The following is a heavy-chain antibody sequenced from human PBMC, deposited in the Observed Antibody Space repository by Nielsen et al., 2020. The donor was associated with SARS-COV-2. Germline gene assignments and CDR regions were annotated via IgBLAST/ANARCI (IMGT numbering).Heavy chain of an antibody. CDR3: ARRNGYSVDY. V-gene: IGHV4-39*01. CDR2: IYYTGNT. D-gene: IGHD6-13*01. J-gene: IGHJ4*02. Sequence: SETLSLTCTVSGDSISSSSYYWGCIRQTPGKALEWIGVIYYTGNTYYSPSLKSRATISIDTPKNQFSLRLTSVTAADTARYFCARRNGYSVDYWGQGTLVTVSS. CDR1: GDSISSSSYY.